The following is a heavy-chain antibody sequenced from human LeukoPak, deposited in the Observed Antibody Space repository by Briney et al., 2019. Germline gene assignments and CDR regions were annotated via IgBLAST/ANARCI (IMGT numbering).Heavy chain of an antibody. CDR3: ARALLWFGEPSHIDY. CDR1: GYTFTSYG. Sequence: ASVKVSCKASGYTFTSYGISWVRQAPGQGLEWMGWITAYNDNTNYAQKLQGRVTMTADTSTSTAYMELRSLRSDDTAVYYCARALLWFGEPSHIDYWGQGTLVTASS. V-gene: IGHV1-18*01. D-gene: IGHD3-10*01. CDR2: ITAYNDNT. J-gene: IGHJ4*02.